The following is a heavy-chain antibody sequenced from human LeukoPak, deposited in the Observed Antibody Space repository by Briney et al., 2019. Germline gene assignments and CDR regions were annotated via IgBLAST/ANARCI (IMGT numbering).Heavy chain of an antibody. D-gene: IGHD3-10*01. CDR1: GYSITTGYY. J-gene: IGHJ4*02. Sequence: PSETLSLTCSVFGYSITTGYYWGWTRQAPGKGLEWIASIYTTGSTFYNPSLKSRVTISVDTSKNQFSLKLRSVTAADTGTYYCARDQDFYGSGSYGPDHWGQGIQVTVSS. V-gene: IGHV4-38-2*02. CDR2: IYTTGST. CDR3: ARDQDFYGSGSYGPDH.